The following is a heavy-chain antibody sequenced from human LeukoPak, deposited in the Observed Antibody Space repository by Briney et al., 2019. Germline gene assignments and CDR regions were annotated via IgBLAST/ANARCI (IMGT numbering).Heavy chain of an antibody. CDR1: GFTFGAYG. D-gene: IGHD5-18*01. Sequence: GGSLRLSCAASGFTFGAYGMHWVRQAPGKGLEWVAYTRSDGKDKYYADSVKGRFTISRDNSKNTLYLQMNSLRAEDTAVYYCAWIQLWSTGADYYYYYGMDVWGQGTTVTVSS. V-gene: IGHV3-30*02. CDR3: AWIQLWSTGADYYYYYGMDV. J-gene: IGHJ6*02. CDR2: TRSDGKDK.